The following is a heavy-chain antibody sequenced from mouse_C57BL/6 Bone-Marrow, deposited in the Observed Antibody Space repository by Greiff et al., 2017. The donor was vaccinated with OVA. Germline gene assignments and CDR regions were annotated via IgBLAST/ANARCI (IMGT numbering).Heavy chain of an antibody. D-gene: IGHD2-4*01. Sequence: VQLQQSGAELARPGASVKLSCKASGYTFTSYGISWVKQRTGQGLEWIGKIYPRSGNTYYNEKFKGKATLTADKSSSTAYMELRSLTSEDSAVYFCARWGLRRAWFAYWGQGTLVTVSA. CDR1: GYTFTSYG. CDR3: ARWGLRRAWFAY. J-gene: IGHJ3*01. V-gene: IGHV1-81*01. CDR2: IYPRSGNT.